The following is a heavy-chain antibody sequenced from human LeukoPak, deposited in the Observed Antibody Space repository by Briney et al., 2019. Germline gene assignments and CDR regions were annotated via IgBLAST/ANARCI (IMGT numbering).Heavy chain of an antibody. D-gene: IGHD1-26*01. V-gene: IGHV3-30*18. CDR3: AKKISGSYSECPDY. CDR2: TSSDGSNK. Sequence: PGGSLRLSCAVSGFIFSTYGMHWVRQAPGKGLEWVAVTSSDGSNKHYADSVKGRFTISRDNSKNTLYLQMNSLRVEDTAVYYCAKKISGSYSECPDYWGQGTLVTVSS. CDR1: GFIFSTYG. J-gene: IGHJ4*02.